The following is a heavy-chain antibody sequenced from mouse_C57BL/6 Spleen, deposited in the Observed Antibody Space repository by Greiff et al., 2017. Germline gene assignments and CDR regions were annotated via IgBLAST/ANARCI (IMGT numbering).Heavy chain of an antibody. CDR1: GYTFTGYW. V-gene: IGHV1-9*01. CDR2: IFPGSGST. CDR3: ANRRYWDFDV. J-gene: IGHJ1*03. Sequence: QVQLQQSGAELMKPGASVKLSCKATGYTFTGYWIEWVKQRPGHGLEWIGEIFPGSGSTNYNEKFKGKATFPADTSSNTADMQHSSLTTEDAASYYCANRRYWDFDVWGTGTTVTVSS.